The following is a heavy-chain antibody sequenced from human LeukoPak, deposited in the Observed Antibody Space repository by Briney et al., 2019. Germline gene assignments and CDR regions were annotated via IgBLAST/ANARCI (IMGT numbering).Heavy chain of an antibody. CDR2: IYYSGST. D-gene: IGHD4-23*01. CDR3: ARDVDGGRRVGRYFDL. V-gene: IGHV4-31*03. Sequence: SETLSLTCTVSGGSISSGDYYWSWIRQHPGKGLEWIGYIYYSGSTYYNPSLKSRVTISVDTPKNQFSLKLSSVTAADTAVYYCARDVDGGRRVGRYFDLWGRGTLVTVSS. J-gene: IGHJ2*01. CDR1: GGSISSGDYY.